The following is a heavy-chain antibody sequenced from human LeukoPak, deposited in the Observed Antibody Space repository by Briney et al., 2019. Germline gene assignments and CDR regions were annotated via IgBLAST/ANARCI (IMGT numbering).Heavy chain of an antibody. D-gene: IGHD2-21*02. CDR2: IYYSGST. CDR3: GSTNYTPSLRCRVSISEATSKNQFSLKRSSVTAADMALYSCARGFGSYDGSDPLLYFQH. J-gene: IGHJ1*01. CDR1: GGSISSYY. V-gene: IGHV4-59*01. Sequence: SETLSLTCTVSGGSISSYYWSWIRQPPGKGLEWIGYIYYSGSTNYNPSLKSRVTISVDTSKNQFSLTLSSVTAADTAVYYSGSTNYTPSLRCRVSISEATSKNQFSLKRSSVTAADMALYSCARGFGSYDGSDPLLYFQHWGKGTLVTASS.